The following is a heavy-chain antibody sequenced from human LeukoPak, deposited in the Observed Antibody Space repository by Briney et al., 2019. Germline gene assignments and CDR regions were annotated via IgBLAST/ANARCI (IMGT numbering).Heavy chain of an antibody. Sequence: KPGGSLRLSCAASGFTFSSYSMTWVRQAPGKGLEWVSSISSSSSYIYYADSVKGRFTISRDNAKNSLYLQMNSLRAEDTAVYYCARSFTMVRGVKAFDYWGQGTLVTVSS. CDR3: ARSFTMVRGVKAFDY. V-gene: IGHV3-21*01. J-gene: IGHJ4*02. D-gene: IGHD3-10*01. CDR1: GFTFSSYS. CDR2: ISSSSSYI.